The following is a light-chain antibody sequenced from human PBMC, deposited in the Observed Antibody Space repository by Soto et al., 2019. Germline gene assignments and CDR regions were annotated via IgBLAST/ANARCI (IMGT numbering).Light chain of an antibody. Sequence: EVVLTQSPGTLSLSPGDRATLSCRASQSVSSNYLVWYQQKPGQAPRLLIYAASNRAPGIPDRFSGGGSGTDFTLTISSLEPEDFAVYYCQQYGSYPRTFGQGTELEI. CDR3: QQYGSYPRT. CDR1: QSVSSNY. V-gene: IGKV3-20*01. CDR2: AAS. J-gene: IGKJ2*01.